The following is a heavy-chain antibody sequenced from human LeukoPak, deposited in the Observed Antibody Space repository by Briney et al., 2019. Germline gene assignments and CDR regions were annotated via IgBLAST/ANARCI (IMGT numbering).Heavy chain of an antibody. V-gene: IGHV3-11*01. CDR3: AKANSFDILTGPFDY. J-gene: IGHJ4*02. CDR1: GFTFSDYY. CDR2: ISSSGSTI. Sequence: GGSVRLCCAASGFTFSDYYMSWIRQAPGKGLEWVSYISSSGSTIYYADSVKGRFTISRDNAKNSLYLQMNSLRAEDTALYYCAKANSFDILTGPFDYWGQGTLVTVSS. D-gene: IGHD3-9*01.